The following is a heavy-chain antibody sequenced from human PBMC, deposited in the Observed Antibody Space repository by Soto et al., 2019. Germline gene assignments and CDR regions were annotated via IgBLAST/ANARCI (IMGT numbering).Heavy chain of an antibody. CDR2: IYYSGST. CDR3: ASSRNSSWYWDWFDP. D-gene: IGHD6-13*01. J-gene: IGHJ5*02. V-gene: IGHV4-59*01. Sequence: SETLSLTCTVSGGSISSYYWSWIRQPPGKGLEWIGYIYYSGSTNYNPSLKGRVTISVDTSKNQFSLKLSSVTAADTAVYYCASSRNSSWYWDWFDPWGQGTLVTVSS. CDR1: GGSISSYY.